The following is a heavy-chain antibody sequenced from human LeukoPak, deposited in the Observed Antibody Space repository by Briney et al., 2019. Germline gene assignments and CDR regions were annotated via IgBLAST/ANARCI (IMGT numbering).Heavy chain of an antibody. D-gene: IGHD6-13*01. Sequence: GGSLRLSCAASGFTFSSYSMNWVRQAPGKGLVWVSRVNSDGSSTSYADPVKGRFTISRDNAKNTVYLQMNSLRAEDTAVYYCGRGGKVEQLVLARWGQGSLVTVSS. V-gene: IGHV3-74*01. CDR3: GRGGKVEQLVLAR. J-gene: IGHJ4*02. CDR1: GFTFSSYS. CDR2: VNSDGSST.